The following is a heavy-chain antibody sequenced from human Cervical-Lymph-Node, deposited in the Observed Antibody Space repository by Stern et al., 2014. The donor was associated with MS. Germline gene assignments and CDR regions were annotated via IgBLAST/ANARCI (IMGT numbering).Heavy chain of an antibody. CDR3: ARAPGRYCSGGSCYLDY. CDR2: ISSSSSYI. CDR1: GFTFSSYS. Sequence: VQLVESGGGLVKPGGSLRLSCAASGFTFSSYSMNWVRQAPGKGLECVSSISSSSSYIYYADSVKGRFTISRDNAKNSLYLQMNSLRAEDTAVYYCARAPGRYCSGGSCYLDYWGQGTLVTVSS. J-gene: IGHJ4*02. D-gene: IGHD2-15*01. V-gene: IGHV3-21*01.